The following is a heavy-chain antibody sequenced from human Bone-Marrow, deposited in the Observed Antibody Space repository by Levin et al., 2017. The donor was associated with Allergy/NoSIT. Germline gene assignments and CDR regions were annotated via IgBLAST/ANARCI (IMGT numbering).Heavy chain of an antibody. D-gene: IGHD6-19*01. CDR2: ISSSSSTI. Sequence: LSLPCAASGFTFRSYTMNWVRQAPGKGLEWVSYISSSSSTIYYADSVKGRFTISRDNAKNSLYLQMNSLRDEDTAVYYCARGRYSSVWGDYWGQGTLVTVSS. J-gene: IGHJ4*02. V-gene: IGHV3-48*02. CDR3: ARGRYSSVWGDY. CDR1: GFTFRSYT.